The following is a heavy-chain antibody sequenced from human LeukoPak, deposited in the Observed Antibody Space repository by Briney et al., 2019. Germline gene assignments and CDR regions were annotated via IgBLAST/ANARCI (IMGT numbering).Heavy chain of an antibody. Sequence: GGSLRLSCAASGFTFSSYCMSWVRQAPGKGLEWVSAISGGGGSTYYADSVKGRFTISRENSKNTMYLQMNSLRAEDTAVYYCAKDPEVYCSSTSCYTPLDIWGQGTMVTVSS. V-gene: IGHV3-23*01. J-gene: IGHJ3*02. D-gene: IGHD2-2*02. CDR1: GFTFSSYC. CDR2: ISGGGGST. CDR3: AKDPEVYCSSTSCYTPLDI.